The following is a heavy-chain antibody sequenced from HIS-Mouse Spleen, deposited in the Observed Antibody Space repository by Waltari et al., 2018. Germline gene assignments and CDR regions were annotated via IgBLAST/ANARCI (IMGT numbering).Heavy chain of an antibody. Sequence: QLQLQESGPGRVKPSETLSLTCTVSGGSISSSSYYWGWIRQPPGKGLEWIGSIYYRGSTYYNPSLKSRVTISVDTSKNQFSLKLSSVTAADTAVYYCAREIPYSSSWYDWYFDLWGRGTLVTVS. CDR2: IYYRGST. D-gene: IGHD6-13*01. CDR1: GGSISSSSYY. V-gene: IGHV4-39*07. CDR3: AREIPYSSSWYDWYFDL. J-gene: IGHJ2*01.